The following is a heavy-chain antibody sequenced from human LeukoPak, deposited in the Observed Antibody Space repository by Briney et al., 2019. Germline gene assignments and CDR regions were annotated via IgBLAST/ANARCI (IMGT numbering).Heavy chain of an antibody. CDR2: ISGGGDSA. V-gene: IGHV3-23*01. CDR3: AKDRFRGDCSGGSCYPFDP. CDR1: GFTFTNYA. J-gene: IGHJ5*02. Sequence: GGSLRLSCAASGFTFTNYAMSWVRQAPGKGLEWVSAISGGGDSAYYAGSVKGRFTISRDNSKNTVYLQMNSLRGEDTALYYCAKDRFRGDCSGGSCYPFDPWGQGTLVTVSS. D-gene: IGHD2-15*01.